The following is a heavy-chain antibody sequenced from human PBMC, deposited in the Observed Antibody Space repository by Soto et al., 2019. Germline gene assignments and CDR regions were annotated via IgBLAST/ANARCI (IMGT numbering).Heavy chain of an antibody. Sequence: GGSLRLSCAASGFTFSSYAMYWVRQAPGKGLEWVAVISYDGSNKYYADSVKGRFTISRDNSKNTLYVQMNSLRTEDTAVYYCARGSSSSCYYYYYGMDVWGQGTKVTVSS. J-gene: IGHJ6*02. CDR1: GFTFSSYA. D-gene: IGHD6-13*01. CDR2: ISYDGSNK. CDR3: ARGSSSSCYYYYYGMDV. V-gene: IGHV3-30-3*01.